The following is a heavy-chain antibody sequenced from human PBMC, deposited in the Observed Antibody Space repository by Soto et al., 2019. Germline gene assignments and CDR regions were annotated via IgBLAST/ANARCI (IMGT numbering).Heavy chain of an antibody. CDR2: IYHSGST. CDR1: GGSISSGGYS. CDR3: ARARPGYGDYFDY. V-gene: IGHV4-30-2*01. J-gene: IGHJ4*02. D-gene: IGHD3-9*01. Sequence: PSETLSLTCAVSGGSISSGGYSWSWIRQPPGKGLEWIGYIYHSGSTYYNPSLKSRVTISVDRSKNQFSLKLSSVTAADKAVYYCARARPGYGDYFDYWGQGTLVTVSS.